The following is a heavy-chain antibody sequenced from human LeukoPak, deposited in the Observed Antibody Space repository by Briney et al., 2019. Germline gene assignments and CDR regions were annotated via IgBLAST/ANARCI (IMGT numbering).Heavy chain of an antibody. Sequence: SETLSLTCAVYGGSFSGYYWSWIRQPPGKGLEWIGEINHSGSTNYNPSLKSRVTISVDTSKNQFSLKLSSVTAADTAVYYCARYVATISNWFDPWGQGTLVTVSS. CDR1: GGSFSGYY. V-gene: IGHV4-34*01. D-gene: IGHD5-12*01. CDR3: ARYVATISNWFDP. J-gene: IGHJ5*02. CDR2: INHSGST.